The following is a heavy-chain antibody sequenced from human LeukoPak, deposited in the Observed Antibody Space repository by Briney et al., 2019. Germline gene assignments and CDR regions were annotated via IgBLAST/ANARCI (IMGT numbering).Heavy chain of an antibody. CDR2: FDPEDGET. Sequence: ASVKVSCKVSGYTLTELSMHWVRQAPGKGLEWMGGFDPEDGETIYAQKFQGRVTITADKSKSTVYMELSSLRSEDTAVYYCARDNFASIPRWFDPWGQGTLVTVSS. CDR1: GYTLTELS. J-gene: IGHJ5*02. V-gene: IGHV1-24*01. CDR3: ARDNFASIPRWFDP. D-gene: IGHD2-21*01.